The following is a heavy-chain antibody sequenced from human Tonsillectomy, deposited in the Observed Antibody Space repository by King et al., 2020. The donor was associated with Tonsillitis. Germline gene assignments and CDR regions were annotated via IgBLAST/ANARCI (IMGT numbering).Heavy chain of an antibody. J-gene: IGHJ4*02. CDR2: IHPSDSNI. D-gene: IGHD6-19*01. CDR3: AREGTGWFSDY. Sequence: VQLVESGAEVKEPGESLRISCKGSGYRFTSYWISWVRQMPGKGLEWMGRIHPSDSNIKYNPAFQGHVTISADKSTTTAHLQWSSLKASYTSMYYCAREGTGWFSDYWGQGTLVTVSS. CDR1: GYRFTSYW. V-gene: IGHV5-10-1*03.